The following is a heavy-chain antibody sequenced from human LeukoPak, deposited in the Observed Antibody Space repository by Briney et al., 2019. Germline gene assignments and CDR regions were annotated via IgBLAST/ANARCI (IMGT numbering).Heavy chain of an antibody. V-gene: IGHV3-30*04. CDR3: ARDFLHSPNCPGC. Sequence: GGSLRLSCAASGFTFSTYSMDWVRQAPGKGLEWVAVISYDGSDKYYADSVKGRFTISRDNAENTLYLHMSSLRAEDTALYYCARDFLHSPNCPGCWGQGTLVTVSS. D-gene: IGHD1-1*01. CDR1: GFTFSTYS. CDR2: ISYDGSDK. J-gene: IGHJ4*02.